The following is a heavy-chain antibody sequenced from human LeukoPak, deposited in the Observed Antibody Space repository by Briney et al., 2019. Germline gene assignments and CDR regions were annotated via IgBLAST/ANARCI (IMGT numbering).Heavy chain of an antibody. D-gene: IGHD7-27*01. CDR2: ISGSGGST. J-gene: IGHJ4*02. CDR3: AKDPSLWGSPRYFDY. Sequence: GGSLRLSCAASGFPFSSYGMSWVRQAPGKGLEWVSAISGSGGSTYYADSVKGRFTISRDNSKNTLYLQMNSLRAEDTAVYYCAKDPSLWGSPRYFDYWGQGTLVTVSS. V-gene: IGHV3-23*01. CDR1: GFPFSSYG.